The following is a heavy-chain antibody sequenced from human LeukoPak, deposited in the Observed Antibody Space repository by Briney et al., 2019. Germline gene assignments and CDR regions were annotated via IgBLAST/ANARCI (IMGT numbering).Heavy chain of an antibody. CDR1: GFSFSTSA. J-gene: IGHJ4*01. Sequence: PGGSLRLSCSAFGFSFSTSAMHWVRQAAGKGLEYVSSISTNGGSTYYADSVKGRFTISRDNSRNTLDLQMSSLRAEDTAVYYCVKGGRTTETTVLDYWGHGTLVTVSS. CDR2: ISTNGGST. CDR3: VKGGRTTETTVLDY. D-gene: IGHD1-1*01. V-gene: IGHV3-64D*06.